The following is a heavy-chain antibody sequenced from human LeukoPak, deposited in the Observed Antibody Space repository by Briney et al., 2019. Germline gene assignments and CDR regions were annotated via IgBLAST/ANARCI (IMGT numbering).Heavy chain of an antibody. J-gene: IGHJ4*02. CDR2: ISYDGSNK. CDR3: ANSRPFIAAAGYFDY. CDR1: GFTFSSYG. D-gene: IGHD6-13*01. V-gene: IGHV3-30*18. Sequence: GRSLRLSCAASGFTFSSYGMHWVRQAPGKGLEWVAVISYDGSNKYYADSVKGRFTISRDNSKNTLYLQMNSLRAEDTAVYYCANSRPFIAAAGYFDYWGQGTLVTVSS.